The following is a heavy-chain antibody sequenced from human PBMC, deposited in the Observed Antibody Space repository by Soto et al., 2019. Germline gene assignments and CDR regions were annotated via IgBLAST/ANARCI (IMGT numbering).Heavy chain of an antibody. J-gene: IGHJ4*02. Sequence: GGSLRLSCAASGFTFSSYAMSWVRQAPGKGLEWVSAISGSGGSTYYADSVKGRFTISRDNSKNTLYLEMNSLRAEDTAGYYWAKEGNVRGVLGGIGVGPAAMAGPPTPPAINDYWGQGTLVTVSS. CDR3: AKEGNVRGVLGGIGVGPAAMAGPPTPPAINDY. CDR2: ISGSGGST. D-gene: IGHD2-2*01. CDR1: GFTFSSYA. V-gene: IGHV3-23*01.